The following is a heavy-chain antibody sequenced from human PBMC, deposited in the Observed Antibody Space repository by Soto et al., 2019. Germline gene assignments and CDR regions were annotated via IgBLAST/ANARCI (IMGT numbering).Heavy chain of an antibody. CDR3: ARARGAFDI. CDR2: IWYDGSNK. CDR1: GFTFSSYG. Sequence: QVQLVESGGGVVQPGRSLRLSCAASGFTFSSYGMHWVRQAPGKGLEWVAVIWYDGSNKYYADSVKGRFTISRDNSKNTLYLQMNSLRAEDTAVYYCARARGAFDIWGQWTMVTVSS. J-gene: IGHJ3*02. V-gene: IGHV3-33*01.